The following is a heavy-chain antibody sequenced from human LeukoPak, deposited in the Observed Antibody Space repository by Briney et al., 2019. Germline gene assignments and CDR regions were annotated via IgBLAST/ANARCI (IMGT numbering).Heavy chain of an antibody. D-gene: IGHD1-26*01. Sequence: SETLSLTCAVYGGSFSGYYWSWIRQPPGKGLEWIGEINHSGSTNYNPSLKSRVTISADTSKNQFSLKLSSVAAADTAVYYCARRGGATLGTYYYGMDVWGQGTTVTVSS. J-gene: IGHJ6*02. V-gene: IGHV4-34*01. CDR2: INHSGST. CDR1: GGSFSGYY. CDR3: ARRGGATLGTYYYGMDV.